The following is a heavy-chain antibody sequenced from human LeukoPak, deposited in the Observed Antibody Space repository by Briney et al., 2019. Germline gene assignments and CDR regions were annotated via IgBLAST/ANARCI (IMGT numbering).Heavy chain of an antibody. D-gene: IGHD3-10*01. V-gene: IGHV1-69*05. CDR3: ARSGSGSYYFDY. Sequence: ASVKVSCKASGVTFSSYAISWVRQAPGQGLEWMGGIIPIFGTANYAQKFQGRVTITTDESTSTAYMELSSLRSEDTAVYYCARSGSGSYYFDYWGQGTLVTVSS. CDR2: IIPIFGTA. CDR1: GVTFSSYA. J-gene: IGHJ4*02.